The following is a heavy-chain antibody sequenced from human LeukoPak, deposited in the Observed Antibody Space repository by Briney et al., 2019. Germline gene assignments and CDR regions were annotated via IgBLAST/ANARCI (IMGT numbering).Heavy chain of an antibody. D-gene: IGHD2-2*01. CDR2: ISGSGGST. Sequence: PGGSLRLSCAASGFTFSSYAMSWVRQAPGKGLEWVSAISGSGGSTYYADSVKGRFTISRDNAKNSLYLQMNSLRAEDTAVYYCARDGGYCSSTSCYVDYWGQGTLVTVSS. CDR1: GFTFSSYA. J-gene: IGHJ4*02. CDR3: ARDGGYCSSTSCYVDY. V-gene: IGHV3-23*01.